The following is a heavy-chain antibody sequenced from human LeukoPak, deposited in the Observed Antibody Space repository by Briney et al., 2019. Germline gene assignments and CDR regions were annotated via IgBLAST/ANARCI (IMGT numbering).Heavy chain of an antibody. J-gene: IGHJ4*02. CDR3: ARHRSGWYYFDY. D-gene: IGHD6-19*01. Sequence: SKTLSLTCTVSGGSISSSSYYWGWIRQPPGKGLEWIGSIYYSGSTYYNPSLKSRVTISVDTSKNQFSLKLSSVTAADTAVYYCARHRSGWYYFDYWGQGTLVTVSS. CDR2: IYYSGST. CDR1: GGSISSSSYY. V-gene: IGHV4-39*01.